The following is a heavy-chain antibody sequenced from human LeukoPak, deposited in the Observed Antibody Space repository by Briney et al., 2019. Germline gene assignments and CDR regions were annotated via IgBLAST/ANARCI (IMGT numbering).Heavy chain of an antibody. Sequence: SETLSFTCTVSGGSISSSSYYWGWIRQPPGKGLEWIGSIYYSGSTYYNPSLKSRVTISVDTSKNQFSLKLSSVTAANTAVYYCARHVVRGLTTYFDYWGQGTLVTVSS. V-gene: IGHV4-39*01. J-gene: IGHJ4*02. D-gene: IGHD3-10*01. CDR3: ARHVVRGLTTYFDY. CDR2: IYYSGST. CDR1: GGSISSSSYY.